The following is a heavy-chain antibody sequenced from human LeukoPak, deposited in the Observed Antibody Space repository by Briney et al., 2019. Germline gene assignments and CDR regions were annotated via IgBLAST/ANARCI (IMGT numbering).Heavy chain of an antibody. J-gene: IGHJ4*02. V-gene: IGHV3-23*01. CDR3: ARRYSSGWYLLDY. D-gene: IGHD6-19*01. CDR1: GFTFSSYA. CDR2: ISGSGGST. Sequence: PGGSLRLSCAASGFTFSSYAISWVRQAPGKGLEWVSAISGSGGSTYYADSVKGRFTISRDNSKNTLYLQMNSLRAEDTAVYYCARRYSSGWYLLDYWGQGTLVTVSS.